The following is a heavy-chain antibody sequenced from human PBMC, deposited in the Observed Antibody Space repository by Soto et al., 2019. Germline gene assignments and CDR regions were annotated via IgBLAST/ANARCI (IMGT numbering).Heavy chain of an antibody. Sequence: SETLSRTCAVSGGSISSSNWWSWVRQPPGKGLEWIGEIYHFGSTNYNPSLKSRVTISVDKSKNQFSLKLNSVTAADTAVYYYAKSGNYAPVLLAFWGQGTLVTVSS. J-gene: IGHJ4*02. CDR3: AKSGNYAPVLLAF. CDR2: IYHFGST. V-gene: IGHV4-4*02. D-gene: IGHD3-16*01. CDR1: GGSISSSNW.